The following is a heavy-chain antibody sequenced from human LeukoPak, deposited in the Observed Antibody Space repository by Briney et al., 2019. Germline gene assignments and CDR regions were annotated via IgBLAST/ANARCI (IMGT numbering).Heavy chain of an antibody. CDR2: IYTSGST. CDR3: ARGVGSGWYVDWFDP. CDR1: GGSISSGSYY. D-gene: IGHD6-19*01. V-gene: IGHV4-61*09. Sequence: SETLSLTCTVSGGSISSGSYYWSWIRQPAGKGLEWIGHIYTSGSTNYNPSLKSRVTISVDTSKNQFSLKLSSVTAADTAVYYCARGVGSGWYVDWFDPWGQGTLVTVSS. J-gene: IGHJ5*02.